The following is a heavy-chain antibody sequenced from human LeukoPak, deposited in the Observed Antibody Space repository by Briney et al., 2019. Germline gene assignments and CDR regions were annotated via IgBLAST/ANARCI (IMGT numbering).Heavy chain of an antibody. CDR3: ARGTSVTAASDY. Sequence: GESLKISCKGSAYTFTSYCIGWVRQMPGKGLEWMGIIYPGDSDTRYSPSFQGQVTISVDKSISTAYLQWSSLKASDTAMYYCARGTSVTAASDYWGQGTLVTVSS. CDR2: IYPGDSDT. CDR1: AYTFTSYC. V-gene: IGHV5-51*01. D-gene: IGHD6-13*01. J-gene: IGHJ4*02.